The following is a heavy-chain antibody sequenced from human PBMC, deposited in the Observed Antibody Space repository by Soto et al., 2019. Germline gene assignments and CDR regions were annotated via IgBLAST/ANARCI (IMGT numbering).Heavy chain of an antibody. D-gene: IGHD5-12*01. CDR3: VRMGFSGGGYLSYYYYGMDI. Sequence: GGSLRLSCAASGFTFSSCSMGWVRQAPGKGLEWVSDIIDSGGSTYYADSVKGQVTISADNSISTAYLQWSSLKASDTAMYYCVRMGFSGGGYLSYYYYGMDIWGQGTTVTVSS. CDR2: IIDSGGST. V-gene: IGHV3-23*01. CDR1: GFTFSSCS. J-gene: IGHJ6*02.